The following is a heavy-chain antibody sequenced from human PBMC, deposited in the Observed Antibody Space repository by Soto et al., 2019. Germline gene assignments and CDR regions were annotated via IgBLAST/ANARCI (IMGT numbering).Heavy chain of an antibody. Sequence: QVQLVESGGGVVQPGRSLRLSCAASGFTVSSSGMHWVRQAPGKGLEWVAVISSDGGNKHYADSVKGRFTISRDNSKNTLYLRMDSLTPEDTAVYYCATELWRGFCSGGSCYSGDYWGQGTLVTVSS. D-gene: IGHD2-15*01. J-gene: IGHJ4*02. CDR2: ISSDGGNK. V-gene: IGHV3-30*03. CDR1: GFTVSSSG. CDR3: ATELWRGFCSGGSCYSGDY.